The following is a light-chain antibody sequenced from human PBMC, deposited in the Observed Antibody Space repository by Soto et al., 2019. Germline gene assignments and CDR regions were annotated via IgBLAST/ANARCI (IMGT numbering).Light chain of an antibody. J-gene: IGKJ4*01. Sequence: EIVLTQSPGTLSLSPGESATLSCRASQTVSRSYFVWYQQKPGQAPRLLIYGASARAPGIPDRFSGTGSGTECTLTISVLEPEDFAVYFCQHFDSSPSFGGGTKVEIK. CDR3: QHFDSSPS. CDR1: QTVSRSY. V-gene: IGKV3-20*01. CDR2: GAS.